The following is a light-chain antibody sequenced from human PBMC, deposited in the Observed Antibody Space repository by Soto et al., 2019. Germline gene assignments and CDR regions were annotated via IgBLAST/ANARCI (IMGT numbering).Light chain of an antibody. CDR3: QHYNSDPYT. CDR1: QTISSW. V-gene: IGKV1-5*01. J-gene: IGKJ2*01. CDR2: DAS. Sequence: DIQMTQSPSTLSGSVGDRVTITCRASQTISSWLAWYQQKPGKAPKLLIFDASRLESGVPSRFSGSGSGTEFSLTISSLQPDDFATYYCQHYNSDPYTFGQGTKVDIK.